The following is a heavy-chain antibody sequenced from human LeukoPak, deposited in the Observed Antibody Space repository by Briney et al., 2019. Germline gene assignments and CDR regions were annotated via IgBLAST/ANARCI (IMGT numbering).Heavy chain of an antibody. CDR3: ARDLDPLNY. D-gene: IGHD3/OR15-3a*01. CDR2: ISSSGSTI. Sequence: PGGSLTLSRAASGFTFSGYNLNWVRQAPGKGLEWVSYISSSGSTIYYADSVKGRFTISRDNAKNSLFLQMNSLRAEDTAVYYCARDLDPLNYWGQGTLVTVSS. CDR1: GFTFSGYN. J-gene: IGHJ4*02. V-gene: IGHV3-48*01.